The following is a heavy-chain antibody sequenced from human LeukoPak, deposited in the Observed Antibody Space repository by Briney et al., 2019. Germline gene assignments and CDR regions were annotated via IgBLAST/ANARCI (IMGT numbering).Heavy chain of an antibody. CDR3: ARAVGWLQSKCWFDP. V-gene: IGHV1-2*02. J-gene: IGHJ5*02. Sequence: VASVKVSCKASGYTFTGYYMHWVRQAPGQGLEWMGWINPNSGGTNYAQKFQGRVTMTRDTSISTAYMELSRLRSDDTAVYYCARAVGWLQSKCWFDPGGQGTLVTVSS. CDR1: GYTFTGYY. CDR2: INPNSGGT. D-gene: IGHD5-24*01.